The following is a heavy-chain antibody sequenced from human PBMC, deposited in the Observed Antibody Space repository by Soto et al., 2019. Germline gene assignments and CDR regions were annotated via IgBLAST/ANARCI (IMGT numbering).Heavy chain of an antibody. D-gene: IGHD6-6*01. CDR2: ISWNSNTI. J-gene: IGHJ4*02. Sequence: PGGSLRLSCAASGFTFDNYAMHWVRQAPGKGLEWVSGISWNSNTIAYADSVKGRFTISRDNAKNSLYLQRNSLRAEDTAFYYWAKDIVPMWGQGTRVTVS. V-gene: IGHV3-9*01. CDR1: GFTFDNYA. CDR3: AKDIVPM.